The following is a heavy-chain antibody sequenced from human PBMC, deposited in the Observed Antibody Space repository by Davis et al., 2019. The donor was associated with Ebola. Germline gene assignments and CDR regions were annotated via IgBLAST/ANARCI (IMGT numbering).Heavy chain of an antibody. CDR1: GFTFTTHF. V-gene: IGHV3-74*01. CDR3: VRGTSDWRGLDY. CDR2: ISPDGTHT. Sequence: GESLKISCAAFGFTFTTHFMHWVRQSPGEGLVCLSVISPDGTHTNYADSVKGRFTISRDNAKNTVYLQMNSLKDEDTGVYYCVRGTSDWRGLDYWGQGTLVPVS. J-gene: IGHJ4*02. D-gene: IGHD3-3*01.